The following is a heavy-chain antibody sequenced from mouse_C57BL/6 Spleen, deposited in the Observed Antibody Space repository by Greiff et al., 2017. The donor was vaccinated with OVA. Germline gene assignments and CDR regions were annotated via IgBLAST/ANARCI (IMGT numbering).Heavy chain of an antibody. CDR2: ISRGSSTI. D-gene: IGHD1-1*01. CDR1: GFTFSDYG. V-gene: IGHV5-17*01. CDR3: ATCTVAHYIDY. Sequence: DVHLVESGGGLVKPGGSLKLSCAASGFTFSDYGMHWVRQAPEKGLDWVAYISRGSSTIYYADTVKGPFTISRDNAKNTLFQQMTSLRSEDTAMYYCATCTVAHYIDYWGQGTTLTVSS. J-gene: IGHJ2*01.